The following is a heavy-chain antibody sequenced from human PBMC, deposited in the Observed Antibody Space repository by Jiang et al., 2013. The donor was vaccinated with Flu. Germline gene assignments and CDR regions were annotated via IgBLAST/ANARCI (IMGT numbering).Heavy chain of an antibody. CDR3: ARDQIVVVVAATGAFDI. D-gene: IGHD2-15*01. J-gene: IGHJ3*02. V-gene: IGHV6-1*01. CDR1: GDSVSSNSAA. CDR2: TYYRSKWYN. Sequence: TLSLTCAISGDSVSSNSAAWNWIRQSPSRGLEWLGRTYYRSKWYNDYAVSVKSRITINPDTSKNQFSLQLNSVTPEDTAVYYCARDQIVVVVAATGAFDIWGQGTMVTVSS.